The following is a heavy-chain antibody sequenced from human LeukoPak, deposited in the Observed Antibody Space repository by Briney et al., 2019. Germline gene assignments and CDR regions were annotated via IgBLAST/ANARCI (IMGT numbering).Heavy chain of an antibody. J-gene: IGHJ4*02. V-gene: IGHV1-8*01. Sequence: GASVKVSCKASGYTFTTYDITWVRQATGQGLEWMGWMNPDSGDAAYAQKFQGRVAMTRDTSISTAYMELSSLGSEGTAVHYCARGLGDYYDTSGYYYAVPAHWGQGTLVTVSS. D-gene: IGHD3-22*01. CDR3: ARGLGDYYDTSGYYYAVPAH. CDR1: GYTFTTYD. CDR2: MNPDSGDA.